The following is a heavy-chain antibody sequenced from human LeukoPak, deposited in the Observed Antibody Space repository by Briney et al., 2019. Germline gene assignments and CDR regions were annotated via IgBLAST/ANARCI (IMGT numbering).Heavy chain of an antibody. CDR3: AKDTTPPKAGFDP. CDR2: IRYDGSNK. D-gene: IGHD1-14*01. Sequence: GGSLRLSCAASGFTFSSYGMHWVRQAPGKGLERVAFIRYDGSNKYYADSVKGRFTISRDNSKNTLYLQMNSLRAEDTAVYYCAKDTTPPKAGFDPWGQGTLVTVSS. CDR1: GFTFSSYG. J-gene: IGHJ5*02. V-gene: IGHV3-30*02.